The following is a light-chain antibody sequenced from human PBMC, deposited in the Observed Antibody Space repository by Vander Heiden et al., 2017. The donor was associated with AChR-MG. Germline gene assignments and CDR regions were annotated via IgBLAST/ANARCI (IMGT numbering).Light chain of an antibody. CDR1: SGSIASNY. V-gene: IGLV6-57*03. Sequence: NFLLTQPLSVSESPGKTVTISCTRSSGSIASNYVQWYQQRPGSAPTTVIYEDYQRPSGVPDRFSASIDSSSNSASLTISGLKTEDEADYYCQSYDTTYGVFGGGTKLTVL. CDR3: QSYDTTYGV. J-gene: IGLJ3*02. CDR2: EDY.